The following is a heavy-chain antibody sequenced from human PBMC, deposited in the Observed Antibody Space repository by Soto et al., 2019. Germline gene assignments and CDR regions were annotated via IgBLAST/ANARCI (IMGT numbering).Heavy chain of an antibody. CDR2: VYYSGST. V-gene: IGHV4-39*01. CDR1: GGSISSSIYY. D-gene: IGHD6-19*01. CDR3: ARRLAVTGTLEYYFDY. Sequence: QLQLQESGPRLVKPSETLSLTCTVSGGSISSSIYYWGWIRQPPGKGLEWIGNVYYSGSTYYNPSLQSRVTISVDTSKNQFSLRLNSVTASETAVYYCARRLAVTGTLEYYFDYWGQGSLVTDSS. J-gene: IGHJ4*02.